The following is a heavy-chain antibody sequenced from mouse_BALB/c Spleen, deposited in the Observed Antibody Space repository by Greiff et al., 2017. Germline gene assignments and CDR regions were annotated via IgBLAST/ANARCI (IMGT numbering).Heavy chain of an antibody. CDR3: ARHSLITTVVDFDY. CDR2: ISNGGGST. CDR1: GFTFSSYT. Sequence: EVQRVESGGGLVQPGGSLKLSCAASGFTFSSYTMSWVRQTPEKRLEWVAYISNGGGSTYYPDTVKGRFTISRDNAKNTLYLQMSSLKSEDTAMYYCARHSLITTVVDFDYWGQGTTLTVSS. V-gene: IGHV5-12-2*01. D-gene: IGHD1-1*01. J-gene: IGHJ2*01.